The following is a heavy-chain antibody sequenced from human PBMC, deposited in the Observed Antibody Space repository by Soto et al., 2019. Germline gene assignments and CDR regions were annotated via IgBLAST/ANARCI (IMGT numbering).Heavy chain of an antibody. CDR3: ATGYTYGPDY. CDR2: IKQDGSEK. D-gene: IGHD5-18*01. V-gene: IGHV3-7*03. Sequence: EVQLVESGGGLVQPGGSLRLSCAASGFSFSSYWMHWVRQAPGKGLEWVANIKQDGSEKYYVASVKGRFTISRDNAQNSLYLQMNSLRTEDTAVYYCATGYTYGPDYWGQGTLVTVTS. J-gene: IGHJ4*02. CDR1: GFSFSSYW.